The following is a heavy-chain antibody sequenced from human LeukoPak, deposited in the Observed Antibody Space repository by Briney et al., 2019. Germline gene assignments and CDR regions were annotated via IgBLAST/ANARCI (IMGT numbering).Heavy chain of an antibody. J-gene: IGHJ3*02. CDR2: ISYDGSNK. Sequence: GRSLRLSCAASGLTGRSFGMDGVRQAQGKGLEWVAVISYDGSNKYYADSVKGRFTISRDNSKNTLYLQMNSLRAEDTAVYYCAKNSGSYDGAFDIWGQGTMVTVSS. CDR1: GLTGRSFG. CDR3: AKNSGSYDGAFDI. V-gene: IGHV3-30*18. D-gene: IGHD1-26*01.